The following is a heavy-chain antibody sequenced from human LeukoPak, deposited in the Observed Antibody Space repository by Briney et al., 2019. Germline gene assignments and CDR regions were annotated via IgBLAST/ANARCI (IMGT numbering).Heavy chain of an antibody. V-gene: IGHV3-33*01. CDR3: ARRDRHDYEGRYNGMDV. D-gene: IGHD4-17*01. J-gene: IGHJ6*02. Sequence: PGRSLRLSCAASGFTFSSYGMHWVRQAPGKGLEWVAVIWYDGSNKYYTDSVKGRFTISRDNSKNTLYLQMNSLRADDTAVYYCARRDRHDYEGRYNGMDVWGQGTTVTVSS. CDR2: IWYDGSNK. CDR1: GFTFSSYG.